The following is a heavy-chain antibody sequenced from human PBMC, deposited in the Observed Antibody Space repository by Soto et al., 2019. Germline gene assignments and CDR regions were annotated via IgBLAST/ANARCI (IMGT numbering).Heavy chain of an antibody. V-gene: IGHV1-69*13. CDR2: IIPIFGTA. Sequence: SVQVSCKASAGTFSSYAISWVRQAPGQGLQWMGGIIPIFGTANYAQKFQGRVTITADESTSTAYMELSSLRSEDTAVYYCARGRKAMIVGLGPANDAFDIWGQGTMVTVSS. CDR1: AGTFSSYA. J-gene: IGHJ3*02. D-gene: IGHD3-22*01. CDR3: ARGRKAMIVGLGPANDAFDI.